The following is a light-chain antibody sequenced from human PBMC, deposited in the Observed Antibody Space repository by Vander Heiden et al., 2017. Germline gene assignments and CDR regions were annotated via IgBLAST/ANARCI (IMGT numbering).Light chain of an antibody. CDR3: CSYAGSSTLV. V-gene: IGLV2-23*01. Sequence: QSALTQPASVSGSPGQSITISCTGTSSDVGSYNLVSWSQKHPGKAPKLMIYEGSKRPSGVSNRFSGSKSGNTASLTISGLQAEDEADYYCCSYAGSSTLVFGTGTKVTVL. CDR1: SSDVGSYNL. J-gene: IGLJ1*01. CDR2: EGS.